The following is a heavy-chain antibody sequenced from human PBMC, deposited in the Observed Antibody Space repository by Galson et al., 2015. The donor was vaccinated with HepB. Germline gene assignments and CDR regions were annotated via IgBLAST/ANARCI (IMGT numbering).Heavy chain of an antibody. CDR3: AKGGADYRPFDY. V-gene: IGHV3-23*01. CDR2: ISSSGGST. CDR1: GFTFSSYA. D-gene: IGHD4-11*01. J-gene: IGHJ4*02. Sequence: SLRLSCAASGFTFSSYAMSWVRQAPGKGLEWVSAISSSGGSTYYEDSVKGRFTISRDNSKNTLYLQMNSLRAEDTAVYYCAKGGADYRPFDYWGQGILVTVSS.